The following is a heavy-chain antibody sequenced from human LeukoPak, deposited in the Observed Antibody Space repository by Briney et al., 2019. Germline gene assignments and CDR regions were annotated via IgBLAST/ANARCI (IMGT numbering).Heavy chain of an antibody. V-gene: IGHV1-8*02. CDR3: ARGLAIAVAGVIYYYMDV. CDR2: MNPNSGNT. D-gene: IGHD6-19*01. CDR1: GYTFTGYY. Sequence: GASVKVSCKASGYTFTGYYMHWVRQAPGQGLEWMGWMNPNSGNTAYAQKFQGRVTMTRNTSITAAYMELSSLRSEDTAVYYCARGLAIAVAGVIYYYMDVWGKGTTVTVSS. J-gene: IGHJ6*03.